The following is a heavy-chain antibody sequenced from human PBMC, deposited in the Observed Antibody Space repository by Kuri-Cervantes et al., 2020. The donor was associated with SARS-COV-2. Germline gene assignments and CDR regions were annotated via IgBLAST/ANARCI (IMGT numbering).Heavy chain of an antibody. Sequence: GESLKISCAASGFTFSSYGMHWVRQAPGKGLEWVAFIRYDGSNKYYADSVKGRFTISRDNSKNTLYLKMNSLRAEDTDVYYCATALVDYFDYWGQGTLVTVSS. CDR2: IRYDGSNK. CDR3: ATALVDYFDY. D-gene: IGHD3-16*02. J-gene: IGHJ4*02. V-gene: IGHV3-30*02. CDR1: GFTFSSYG.